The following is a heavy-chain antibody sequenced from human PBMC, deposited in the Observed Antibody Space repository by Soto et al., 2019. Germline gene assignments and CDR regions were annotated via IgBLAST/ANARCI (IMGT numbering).Heavy chain of an antibody. CDR3: IISEFDHIWDNYRYTSFAR. D-gene: IGHD3-16*02. V-gene: IGHV1-24*01. CDR1: GYTRADLA. Sequence: QVQLVQSGAEVKKPGASVKVSCTVTGYTRADLALHWVRLVPGKGLEWLGGFDPDASKSVYAQKFRGRVTMTEDTSTATAYMDLRSLRSEDTAVYYCIISEFDHIWDNYRYTSFARWGQGTLVTVSS. CDR2: FDPDASKS. J-gene: IGHJ5*02.